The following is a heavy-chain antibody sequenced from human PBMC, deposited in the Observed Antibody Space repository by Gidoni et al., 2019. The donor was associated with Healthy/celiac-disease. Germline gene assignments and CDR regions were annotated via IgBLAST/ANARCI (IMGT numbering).Heavy chain of an antibody. CDR1: GGSFRGYY. J-gene: IGHJ5*02. D-gene: IGHD6-19*01. CDR2: INHSGST. V-gene: IGHV4-34*01. Sequence: QVQLQQWGAGLLKPSETLSLTCAVYGGSFRGYYWRWVRQPPGKGLAGIGEINHSGSTNYNPSLKSRVTISVDTSKNQFSLKLSSVTAADTAVYYCARVERGYSSGWQRGSEWFDPWGQGTLVTVSS. CDR3: ARVERGYSSGWQRGSEWFDP.